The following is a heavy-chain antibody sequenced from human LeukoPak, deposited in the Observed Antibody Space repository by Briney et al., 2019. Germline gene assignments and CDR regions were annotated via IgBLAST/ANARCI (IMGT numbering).Heavy chain of an antibody. J-gene: IGHJ4*02. CDR3: ARESPKLLWFGELSPKSYYFDY. CDR1: GFTFSSYS. Sequence: PGGSLRLSCAASGFTFSSYSMNWVRQAPGKGLEWVSYISSSSSTIYYADSVKGRFTISRDNAKNSLYLQMNSLRDEDTAVYYCARESPKLLWFGELSPKSYYFDYWGQGTLVTVSS. CDR2: ISSSSSTI. D-gene: IGHD3-10*01. V-gene: IGHV3-48*02.